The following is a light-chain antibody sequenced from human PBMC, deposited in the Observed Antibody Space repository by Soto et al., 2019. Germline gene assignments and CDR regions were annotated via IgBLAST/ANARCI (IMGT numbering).Light chain of an antibody. CDR2: TAS. CDR1: QSISSW. J-gene: IGKJ1*01. V-gene: IGKV1-5*03. Sequence: DIQMTQSPSTLSASVGDRVTITCRASQSISSWLAWDQQKPGKAPKLLIYTASSLESGVPSRFSGSGSGTEFTLTISSLQPDDFATYYCQQYNSYSWTFGQGTKVEIK. CDR3: QQYNSYSWT.